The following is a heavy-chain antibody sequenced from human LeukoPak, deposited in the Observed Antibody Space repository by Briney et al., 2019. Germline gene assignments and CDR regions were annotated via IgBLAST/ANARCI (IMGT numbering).Heavy chain of an antibody. CDR1: GFTFSSYG. V-gene: IGHV3-33*06. J-gene: IGHJ6*02. Sequence: PGRSLRLSCAASGFTFSSYGMHWVRQAPGKGLEWVAVIWYDGSNKYYADSVKGQFTISRDNTKNTLYLQMNSLRAEDTAVYYCAKVRFSSRLYYYYYYALDLWGQGTTVTVSS. CDR2: IWYDGSNK. CDR3: AKVRFSSRLYYYYYYALDL. D-gene: IGHD6-13*01.